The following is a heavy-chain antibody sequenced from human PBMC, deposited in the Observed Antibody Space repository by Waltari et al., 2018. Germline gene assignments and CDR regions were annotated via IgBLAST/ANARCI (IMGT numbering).Heavy chain of an antibody. CDR2: INKDGTET. J-gene: IGHJ4*02. Sequence: EAQQVESGGDLVQPGGSLRLSCVVSGCSLSNYWMSWVRQAPGKGLEWVANINKDGTETYYVDSVRGRFTISKDDAKNSVYLQMNSLKVEDTAVYYCIRDYGSPYWGQGTLVTVSS. CDR1: GCSLSNYW. D-gene: IGHD6-19*01. V-gene: IGHV3-7*03. CDR3: IRDYGSPY.